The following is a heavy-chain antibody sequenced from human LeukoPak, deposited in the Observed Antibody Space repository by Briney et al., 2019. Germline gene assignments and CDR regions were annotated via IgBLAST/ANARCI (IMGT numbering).Heavy chain of an antibody. CDR2: IYYSGST. V-gene: IGHV4-59*08. D-gene: IGHD6-13*01. CDR1: GGSISSYY. Sequence: SETLSLTRTVSGGSISSYYWSWIRQPPGKGLEWIGYIYYSGSTSYNPSLKSRVTISIDTSKNQFSLKLSSVTAADTAVYYCARHDRVAALYYMDVWGKGTTVTVSS. J-gene: IGHJ6*03. CDR3: ARHDRVAALYYMDV.